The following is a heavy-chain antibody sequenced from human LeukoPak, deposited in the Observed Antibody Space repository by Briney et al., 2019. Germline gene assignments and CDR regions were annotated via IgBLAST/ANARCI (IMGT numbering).Heavy chain of an antibody. D-gene: IGHD1-26*01. J-gene: IGHJ4*02. Sequence: GGSLRLSCAASGFTFSSYAMHWVRQAPGKGLEWVSGISWNSGSIGYADSVKGRFTISRDNAKNSLYLQMNSLRAEDTALYYCAKDGDSGSYLDYWGQGTLVTVSS. CDR1: GFTFSSYA. V-gene: IGHV3-9*01. CDR3: AKDGDSGSYLDY. CDR2: ISWNSGSI.